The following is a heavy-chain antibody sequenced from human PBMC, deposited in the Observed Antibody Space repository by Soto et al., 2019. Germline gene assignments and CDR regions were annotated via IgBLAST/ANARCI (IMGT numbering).Heavy chain of an antibody. D-gene: IGHD3-22*01. V-gene: IGHV3-30*18. Sequence: QVQLVESGGGVVQPGRSLRLSCAASGFTFSSYGMHWVRQAPGKGLEWVAVISYDGSNKYYADSVKGRFTISRDNSKNTLYLQMNRLRAEDTAVYYCAKDLEGYYDAYGMDVWGQGTTVTVSS. CDR2: ISYDGSNK. J-gene: IGHJ6*02. CDR1: GFTFSSYG. CDR3: AKDLEGYYDAYGMDV.